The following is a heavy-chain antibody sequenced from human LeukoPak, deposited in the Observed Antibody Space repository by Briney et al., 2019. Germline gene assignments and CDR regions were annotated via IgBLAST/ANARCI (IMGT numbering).Heavy chain of an antibody. CDR2: IYYSGST. D-gene: IGHD5-18*01. Sequence: PSETLSLTCTVSGGSISSYHWSWIRQPPGKGLEWIGYIYYSGSTYYNPSLKSRVTISVDTSKNQFSLKLSSVTAADTAVYYCAISGYSYGYVDYWGQGTLVTVSS. CDR1: GGSISSYH. CDR3: AISGYSYGYVDY. J-gene: IGHJ4*02. V-gene: IGHV4-59*08.